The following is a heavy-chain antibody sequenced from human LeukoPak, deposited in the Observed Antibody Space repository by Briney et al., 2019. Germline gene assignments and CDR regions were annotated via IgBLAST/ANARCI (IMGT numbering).Heavy chain of an antibody. V-gene: IGHV3-30*04. CDR3: ARDGYFDWLSLGY. CDR2: ISYDGSNK. CDR1: GFTFSSYA. J-gene: IGHJ4*02. D-gene: IGHD3-9*01. Sequence: GGSLRLSCAASGFTFSSYAMHWVRQAPGKGLEWVAVISYDGSNKYYADSVKGRFTISRDNSKNTLYLQMNSLRAEDTAVYYCARDGYFDWLSLGYWGQGTLVTVSS.